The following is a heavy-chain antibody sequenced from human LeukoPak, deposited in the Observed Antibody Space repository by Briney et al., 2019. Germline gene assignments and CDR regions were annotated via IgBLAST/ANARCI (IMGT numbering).Heavy chain of an antibody. J-gene: IGHJ3*02. CDR3: AKDIASGVGAAAFDI. CDR1: GFTFSSYW. CDR2: IKQDGSEK. D-gene: IGHD3-3*01. V-gene: IGHV3-7*03. Sequence: GGSLRLSCAASGFTFSSYWMSWVRQAPGKGLEWVANIKQDGSEKYYVDSVKGRFTISRDNAKNSLYLQVNSLRAEDTALYYCAKDIASGVGAAAFDIWGQGTMVTVSS.